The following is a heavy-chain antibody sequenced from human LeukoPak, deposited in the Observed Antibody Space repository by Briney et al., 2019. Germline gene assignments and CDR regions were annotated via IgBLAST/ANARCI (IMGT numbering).Heavy chain of an antibody. D-gene: IGHD3-3*01. V-gene: IGHV4-39*07. CDR1: GGSISSSSYY. CDR2: INHSGST. CDR3: ARGVRFPPAVFDY. Sequence: SETLSLTCTVSGGSISSSSYYWGWIRQPPGKGLEWIGEINHSGSTNYNPSLKSRVTISVDTSKNQFSLKLSSVTAADTAVYYCARGVRFPPAVFDYWGQGTLVTVSS. J-gene: IGHJ4*02.